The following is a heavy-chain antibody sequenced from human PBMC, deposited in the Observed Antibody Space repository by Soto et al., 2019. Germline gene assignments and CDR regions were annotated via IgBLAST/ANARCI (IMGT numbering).Heavy chain of an antibody. CDR1: GFTLSSFA. J-gene: IGHJ6*02. CDR2: IGATSSSGSNF. Sequence: EVQLEESGGGLVQPGGSLRLSCAASGFTLSSFALNWVRQAPGKGLEWVSYIGATSSSGSNFYYAASVKGRFTIYRDSDKNSLFLQMNSLRDEDTAIYYCARGGKVPYYYGMDVWGQGTTVTVSS. D-gene: IGHD3-16*01. CDR3: ARGGKVPYYYGMDV. V-gene: IGHV3-48*03.